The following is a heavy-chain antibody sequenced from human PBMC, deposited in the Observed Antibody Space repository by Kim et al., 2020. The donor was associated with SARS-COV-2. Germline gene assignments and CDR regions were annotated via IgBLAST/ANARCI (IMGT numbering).Heavy chain of an antibody. CDR3: ARVGSHRQYYYDSSGYYFDY. J-gene: IGHJ4*02. D-gene: IGHD3-22*01. Sequence: RVTISVDTSKNQFSLKLSSVTAADTAVYYCARVGSHRQYYYDSSGYYFDYWGQGTLVTVSS. V-gene: IGHV4-31*02.